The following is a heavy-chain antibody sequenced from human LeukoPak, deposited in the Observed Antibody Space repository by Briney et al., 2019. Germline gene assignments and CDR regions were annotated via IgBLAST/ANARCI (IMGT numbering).Heavy chain of an antibody. CDR1: GSTFSSYW. CDR3: GRDRYYGMDV. Sequence: GGSLRLSCAASGSTFSSYWMHWVRQAPGKGLVWVSRINSDGSTIYADSVKGRFTISRDNAKNTLYLQMNSLRAEDTAVYYCGRDRYYGMDVWGQGTTVTVSS. D-gene: IGHD1-14*01. V-gene: IGHV3-74*01. CDR2: INSDGST. J-gene: IGHJ6*02.